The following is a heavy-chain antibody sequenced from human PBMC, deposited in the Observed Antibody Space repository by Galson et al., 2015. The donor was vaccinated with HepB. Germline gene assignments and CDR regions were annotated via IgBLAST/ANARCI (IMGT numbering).Heavy chain of an antibody. D-gene: IGHD3-10*01. CDR2: IDWDDDK. Sequence: PALVKPTQTLTLTCTFSGFSLSTSGMCVSWIRQPPGKALEWLALIDWDDDKYYSTSLKTRLTISKDTSKNQVVLTMTNMDPVDTATYYCARTKMVRGAPSPLGMDVWGQGTTVTVSS. CDR3: ARTKMVRGAPSPLGMDV. J-gene: IGHJ6*02. CDR1: GFSLSTSGMC. V-gene: IGHV2-70*01.